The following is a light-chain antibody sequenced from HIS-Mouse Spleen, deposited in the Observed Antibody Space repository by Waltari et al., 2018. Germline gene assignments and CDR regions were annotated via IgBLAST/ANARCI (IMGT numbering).Light chain of an antibody. CDR1: RSNIGSNT. CDR2: SNN. V-gene: IGLV1-44*01. CDR3: AAWDDSLNGWV. J-gene: IGLJ3*02. Sequence: QSVLTQPPSASGTPGQRVTISCSGHRSNIGSNTVNWYQQLPGTAPKLLIYSNNQRPSGVPDRFSGSKSGTSASLAISGLQSEDEADYYCAAWDDSLNGWVFGGGTKLTVL.